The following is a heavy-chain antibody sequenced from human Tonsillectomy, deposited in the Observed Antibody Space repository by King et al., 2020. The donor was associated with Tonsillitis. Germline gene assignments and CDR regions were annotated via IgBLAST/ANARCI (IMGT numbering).Heavy chain of an antibody. J-gene: IGHJ4*02. Sequence: QLVQSGAEVKKPGASVKVSCKASGYTFTSYGISWVRQAPGQGLEWLGWIRGYNGNRNYVQKVQGRVTMTKETSTITAYMELRSLRSDDTAFYYCARDQGIAVAGLIDYWGQGTLVTVSS. CDR1: GYTFTSYG. D-gene: IGHD6-19*01. CDR3: ARDQGIAVAGLIDY. V-gene: IGHV1-18*01. CDR2: IRGYNGNR.